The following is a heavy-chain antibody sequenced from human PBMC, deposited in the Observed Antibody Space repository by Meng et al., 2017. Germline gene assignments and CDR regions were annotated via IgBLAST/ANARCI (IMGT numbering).Heavy chain of an antibody. CDR3: ARGSYSFDS. CDR2: AYYRSKWYH. J-gene: IGHJ4*02. D-gene: IGHD1-26*01. V-gene: IGHV6-1*01. CDR1: GDSVSSNSAA. Sequence: QIQLQQAGPGLVEPSQTLSLLCAISGDSVSSNSAAWNWIRQSPSRGLEWLGRAYYRSKWYHDYAESVKSRISIDPDTSKNQFSLQLRSVTPEDSAVYYCARGSYSFDSWGQRTLVTVSS.